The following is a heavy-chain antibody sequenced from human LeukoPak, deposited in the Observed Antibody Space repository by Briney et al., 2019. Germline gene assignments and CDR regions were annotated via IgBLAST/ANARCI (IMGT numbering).Heavy chain of an antibody. CDR1: GGSIRDYF. CDR3: ARSTPSTNRNYPPLFSFDS. V-gene: IGHV4-59*01. J-gene: IGHJ4*02. CDR2: IYDSGST. Sequence: SETMSLTCNVSGGSIRDYFWSWIRQPPGKGLEWIGYIYDSGSTSYNPSLKSRVSISEDTSKSQFSLKLKTMTAADTAVYFCARSTPSTNRNYPPLFSFDSWGQGTLVTVSS. D-gene: IGHD1-7*01.